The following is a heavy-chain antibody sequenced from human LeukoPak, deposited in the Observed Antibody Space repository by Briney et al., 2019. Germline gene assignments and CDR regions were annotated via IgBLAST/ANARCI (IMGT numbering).Heavy chain of an antibody. CDR3: ARSVWAVRGVTPFDY. CDR2: INPNSGGT. V-gene: IGHV1-2*02. J-gene: IGHJ4*02. CDR1: VHTFTVYY. Sequence: SVKVSCKSTVHTFTVYYMHWVRQPPAQGLEWMGWINPNSGGTNYAQKFQGRVTMTRDTSISTAYMELSRLRSDDTAVYYCARSVWAVRGVTPFDYWGQGTLVTVS. D-gene: IGHD3-10*01.